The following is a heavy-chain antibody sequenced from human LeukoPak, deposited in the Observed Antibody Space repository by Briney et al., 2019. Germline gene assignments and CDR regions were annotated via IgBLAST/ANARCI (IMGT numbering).Heavy chain of an antibody. D-gene: IGHD3-9*01. CDR1: GFTFSSYA. J-gene: IGHJ1*01. Sequence: PGGSLRPSCAASGFTFSSYAMSWVRQAPGKGLEWVSAISGSGGSTYYADSVKGRFTISRDNSKNTLYLQMNSLRAEDTAVYYCAKVVGLRYFDWLSVRYFQHWGQGTLVTVSS. V-gene: IGHV3-23*01. CDR2: ISGSGGST. CDR3: AKVVGLRYFDWLSVRYFQH.